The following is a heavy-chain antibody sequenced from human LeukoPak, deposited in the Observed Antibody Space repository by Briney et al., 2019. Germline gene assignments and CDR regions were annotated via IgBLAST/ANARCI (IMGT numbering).Heavy chain of an antibody. J-gene: IGHJ4*02. Sequence: PSETLSLTCTVSGGSISSYYWSWIRQPAGKGLEWIGSIYHSGSTYYNPSLKRRVTISVDTSKNQFSLKLSSVTAADTAVYYCARLPTGYFDYWGQGTLVTVSS. D-gene: IGHD1-1*01. V-gene: IGHV4-59*08. CDR1: GGSISSYY. CDR3: ARLPTGYFDY. CDR2: IYHSGST.